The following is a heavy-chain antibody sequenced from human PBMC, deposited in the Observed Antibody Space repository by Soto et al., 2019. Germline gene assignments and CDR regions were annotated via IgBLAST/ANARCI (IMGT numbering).Heavy chain of an antibody. J-gene: IGHJ4*02. CDR3: ARESGTSPEAFDL. Sequence: SETLSLTCTVSGGSVNSNYYYWAWIRQPPGKGLEWIGYIYNSGRTNYNPSLKSRVSISMDTSTNQFSLKLTSVTAADTAVFYCARESGTSPEAFDLWGQGSLVTVSS. D-gene: IGHD6-13*01. CDR2: IYNSGRT. V-gene: IGHV4-61*01. CDR1: GGSVNSNYYY.